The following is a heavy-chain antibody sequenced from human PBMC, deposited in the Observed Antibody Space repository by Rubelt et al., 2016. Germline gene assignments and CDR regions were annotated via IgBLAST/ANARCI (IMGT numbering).Heavy chain of an antibody. J-gene: IGHJ3*02. Sequence: QVQLQESGPGLVKPSETLSLTCTVSGGSISSYYWSWIRQPPGKGLEWIGYIYYSGSTNYNPSLKSRVTISVDTSKNQFSLKLSSVTAADTAVYYCARPYDSSGYSAFDIWGQGTMVTVSS. CDR1: GGSISSYY. CDR3: ARPYDSSGYSAFDI. V-gene: IGHV4-59*08. D-gene: IGHD3-22*01. CDR2: IYYSGST.